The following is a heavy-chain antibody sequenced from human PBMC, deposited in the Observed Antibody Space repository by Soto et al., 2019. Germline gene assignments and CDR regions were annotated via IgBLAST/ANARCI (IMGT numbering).Heavy chain of an antibody. V-gene: IGHV3-21*01. Sequence: GSLRLSCAASGFTFTRYSMNWLRQAPGKGLEWVSSISSTTKYIYYADSMKGRFTVSRDNAKNSVYLEMNSLSAEDTAVYYCARESEDLTSNFDYWGQGTLVTVSS. J-gene: IGHJ4*02. CDR2: ISSTTKYI. CDR3: ARESEDLTSNFDY. CDR1: GFTFTRYS.